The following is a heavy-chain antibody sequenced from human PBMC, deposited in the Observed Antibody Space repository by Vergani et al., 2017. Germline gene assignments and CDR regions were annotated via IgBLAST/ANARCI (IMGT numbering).Heavy chain of an antibody. J-gene: IGHJ4*02. D-gene: IGHD1-1*01. CDR2: IYPADSDT. Sequence: EVELVQSGPEMRKPGESLKISCKGSDYSFGNYWIGWLRQMPGKGLEWMGIIYPADSDTRYSPSFQGQVTISADKSISTAFLQWDSLKASDTALYYCARHTTYTDSWGQGTLVTVSS. CDR1: DYSFGNYW. CDR3: ARHTTYTDS. V-gene: IGHV5-51*01.